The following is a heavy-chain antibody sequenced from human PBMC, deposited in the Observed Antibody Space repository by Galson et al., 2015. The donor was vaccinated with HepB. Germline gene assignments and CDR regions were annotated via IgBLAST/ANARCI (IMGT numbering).Heavy chain of an antibody. V-gene: IGHV1-2*04. D-gene: IGHD6-13*01. CDR1: GYTFSGYY. Sequence: SVKVSCKASGYTFSGYYMHWVRQAPGQGLEWMGWINPDSGGTNYAQKFQGWVTMTRDRSISTAYMELSSLRSEDTAVYYCARSVYSSSWRPDYYYYYGMDVWGQGTTVTVSS. J-gene: IGHJ6*02. CDR2: INPDSGGT. CDR3: ARSVYSSSWRPDYYYYYGMDV.